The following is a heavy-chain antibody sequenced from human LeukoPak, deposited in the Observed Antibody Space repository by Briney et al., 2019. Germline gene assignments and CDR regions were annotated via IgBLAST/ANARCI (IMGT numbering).Heavy chain of an antibody. Sequence: GGSLRLSCAASGFSFSNYGMHWVRQAPGKGLEWVAVIWNDGTNRNYGDSVKGRFTVSRDNSKNTLYLQMSSLRAEDTAVYYCAKGLRHNWDYSVDCWGQGTLVTVS. CDR1: GFSFSNYG. D-gene: IGHD1-7*01. V-gene: IGHV3-33*03. CDR3: AKGLRHNWDYSVDC. J-gene: IGHJ4*02. CDR2: IWNDGTNR.